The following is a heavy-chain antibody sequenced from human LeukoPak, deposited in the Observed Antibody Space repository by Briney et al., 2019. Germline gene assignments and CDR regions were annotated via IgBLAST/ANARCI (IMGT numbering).Heavy chain of an antibody. CDR3: ARDQQGIVGATTLLN. D-gene: IGHD1-26*01. CDR2: IYSGGST. Sequence: GGSLRLSCAASGFTVSSNYMSWARQAPGKGLEWVSVIYSGGSTYYADSVKGRFTISRDNSKNTLYLQMNSLRAEDTAVYYCARDQQGIVGATTLLNWGQGTLVTVSS. J-gene: IGHJ4*02. CDR1: GFTVSSNY. V-gene: IGHV3-66*02.